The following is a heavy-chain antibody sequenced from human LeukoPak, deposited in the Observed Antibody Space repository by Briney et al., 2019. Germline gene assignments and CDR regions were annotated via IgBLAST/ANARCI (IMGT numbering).Heavy chain of an antibody. CDR1: GFTFSSYA. CDR2: ISGSGGST. Sequence: GGSLRLSCAASGFTFSSYAMSRVRQAPGKGLEWVSAISGSGGSTYYADSVKGRFTISRDNSKNTLYLQMNNLRAEDTAVYYCTRGGSIPEIAVAGRGDYWGLGTLVTVSS. D-gene: IGHD6-19*01. CDR3: TRGGSIPEIAVAGRGDY. J-gene: IGHJ4*02. V-gene: IGHV3-23*01.